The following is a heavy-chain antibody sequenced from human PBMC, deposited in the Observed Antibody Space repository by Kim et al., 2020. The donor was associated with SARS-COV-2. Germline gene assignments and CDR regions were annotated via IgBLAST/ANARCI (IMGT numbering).Heavy chain of an antibody. Sequence: GGSLRLSCTASGFNFGDYAMTWVRQAPGKGLEWVGFIRDKAYGGTTQYAASVKGRFIISRDDSKSIAFLQMNSLKTEDTALYYCTRGSQLENWGQGSWVT. CDR2: IRDKAYGGTT. CDR3: TRGSQLEN. D-gene: IGHD5-18*01. J-gene: IGHJ4*02. CDR1: GFNFGDYA. V-gene: IGHV3-49*04.